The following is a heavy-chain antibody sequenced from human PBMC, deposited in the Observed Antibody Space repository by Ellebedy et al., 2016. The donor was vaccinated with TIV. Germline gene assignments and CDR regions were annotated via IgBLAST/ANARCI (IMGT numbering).Heavy chain of an antibody. V-gene: IGHV3-33*01. CDR3: ARGRGTMVRGVMKYYYYYGMDV. CDR1: GFTFSSYG. D-gene: IGHD3-10*01. Sequence: GESLKISCAASGFTFSSYGMHWVRQAPGKGLEWVAVIWYDGSNKYYADSVKGRFTISRDNSKNTLYLQMNSLRAEDTAVYYCARGRGTMVRGVMKYYYYYGMDVWGQGTTVTVSS. J-gene: IGHJ6*02. CDR2: IWYDGSNK.